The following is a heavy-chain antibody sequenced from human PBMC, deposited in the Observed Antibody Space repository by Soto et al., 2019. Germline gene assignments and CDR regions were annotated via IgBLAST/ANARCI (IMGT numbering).Heavy chain of an antibody. CDR3: ARDTRDGYLGY. D-gene: IGHD5-12*01. V-gene: IGHV1-3*01. J-gene: IGHJ4*02. CDR2: INAGNGNT. CDR1: GYTFTSYS. Sequence: ASVKVSCKASGYTFTSYSMHWVRQAPGQRLEWMGWINAGNGNTKYSQKFRGRVTITRDTSASTAYMELSSLRSEDTAAYYCARDTRDGYLGYWGQGTLVTVSS.